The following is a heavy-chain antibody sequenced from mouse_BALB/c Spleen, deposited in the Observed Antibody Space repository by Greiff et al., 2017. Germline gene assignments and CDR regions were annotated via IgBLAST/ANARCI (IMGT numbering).Heavy chain of an antibody. Sequence: VQLQQSGAELVKPGASVKLSCKASGYTFTSYWMHWVKQRPGQGLEWIGEINPSNGRTNYNEKFKSKATLTVDKSSSTAYMQLSSLTSEDSAVYYCARVDGGGAMDYWGQGTSVTVSS. CDR3: ARVDGGGAMDY. J-gene: IGHJ4*01. V-gene: IGHV1S81*02. CDR1: GYTFTSYW. D-gene: IGHD2-3*01. CDR2: INPSNGRT.